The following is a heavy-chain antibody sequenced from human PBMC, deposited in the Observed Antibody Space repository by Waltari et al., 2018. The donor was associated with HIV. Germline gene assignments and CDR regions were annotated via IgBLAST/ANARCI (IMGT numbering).Heavy chain of an antibody. CDR2: IYYTGST. Sequence: QVQLQESGPGLVKPSETLSLTCTVSGGSINSHYWSWIRQPPGKGLEWIGYIYYTGSTNYIPSLESRDTISVDTSRTQFSRKLSSVTAADTAVYYCARGGALAVTLDPWGQGTLVTVSS. CDR1: GGSINSHY. CDR3: ARGGALAVTLDP. V-gene: IGHV4-59*11. J-gene: IGHJ5*02. D-gene: IGHD6-19*01.